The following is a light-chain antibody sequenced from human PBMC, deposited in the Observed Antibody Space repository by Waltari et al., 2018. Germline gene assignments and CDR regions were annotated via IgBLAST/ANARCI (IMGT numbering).Light chain of an antibody. V-gene: IGKV4-1*01. CDR2: GAS. CDR1: QSILFTSNNKDS. CDR3: QQYLSVPLT. Sequence: DIVMTQSPDSLAVSLGERATTNCKSSQSILFTSNNKDSLAWYLQKPGQPPKLLIFGASTRQSGVPDRFSGGGSGTDFTLTISSLQAEDVAVYYCQQYLSVPLTFGEGPRWRS. J-gene: IGKJ4*01.